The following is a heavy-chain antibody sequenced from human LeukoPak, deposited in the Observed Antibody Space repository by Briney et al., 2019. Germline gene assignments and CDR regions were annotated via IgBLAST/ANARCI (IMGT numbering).Heavy chain of an antibody. D-gene: IGHD3-10*01. V-gene: IGHV4-4*02. CDR2: IYHSGST. CDR3: ARWVRAVRGALAWFDP. CDR1: GGSISSSNW. Sequence: KTSGTLSLTCAVSGGSISSSNWWSWVRQPPGKGLEWIGEIYHSGSTNYNPSLKSRVTISVDKSKNQFSLKLSSVTAADTAVYYCARWVRAVRGALAWFDPWGQGTLVTVSS. J-gene: IGHJ5*02.